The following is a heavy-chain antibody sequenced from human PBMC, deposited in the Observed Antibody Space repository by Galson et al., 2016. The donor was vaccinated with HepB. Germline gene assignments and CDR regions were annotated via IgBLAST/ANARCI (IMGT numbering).Heavy chain of an antibody. J-gene: IGHJ4*02. CDR3: ATSSSTATTTIRLDY. CDR2: IWYDGSKK. CDR1: GFTLSRYG. Sequence: SLRLSCAASGFTLSRYGMHWVRQAPGKGLEWVTVIWYDGSKKYYGDSVKGRFTISRDNSKNTLYLQMNSLRAEDTAVYYCATSSSTATTTIRLDYWGQGTLVTVSS. V-gene: IGHV3-33*01. D-gene: IGHD5-12*01.